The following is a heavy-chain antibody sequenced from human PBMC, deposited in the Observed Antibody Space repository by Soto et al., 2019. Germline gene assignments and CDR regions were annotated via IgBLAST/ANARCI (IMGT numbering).Heavy chain of an antibody. CDR1: GYTFTSYA. D-gene: IGHD2-15*01. Sequence: ASVKVSCKASGYTFTSYAMHWVRQAPGQRLEWMGWINAGNGNTKYSQKFQGRVTITRDTSASTAYMELSSLRSEDTAVYYCARLVVPGAYYYYGMDVWGQGTTVTVSS. V-gene: IGHV1-3*01. CDR3: ARLVVPGAYYYYGMDV. J-gene: IGHJ6*02. CDR2: INAGNGNT.